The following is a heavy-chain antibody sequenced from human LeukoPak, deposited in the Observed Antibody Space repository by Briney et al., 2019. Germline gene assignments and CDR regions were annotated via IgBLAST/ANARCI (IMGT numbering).Heavy chain of an antibody. D-gene: IGHD1-1*01. Sequence: GRSLRLSCAASGIIFSSHAISWVRQAPGKGLEWVSAISGSGGTTYYADSVKGRFTISRDNSKNTLSLQMNSLRAEDTAVYYCAKEDTTGMTPLLDYWGQGTLVTVSS. CDR1: GIIFSSHA. V-gene: IGHV3-23*01. CDR2: ISGSGGTT. J-gene: IGHJ4*02. CDR3: AKEDTTGMTPLLDY.